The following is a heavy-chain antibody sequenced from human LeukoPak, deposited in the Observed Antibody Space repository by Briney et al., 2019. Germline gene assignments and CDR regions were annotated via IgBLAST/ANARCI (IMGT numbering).Heavy chain of an antibody. J-gene: IGHJ4*02. CDR2: IKQDGSEK. CDR1: GFTFSSYW. CDR3: ARAQVGATPPYVDY. V-gene: IGHV3-7*01. D-gene: IGHD1-26*01. Sequence: GGSLRLSCAASGFTFSSYWMSWVRQAPGKGLEWVANIKQDGSEKYYVDSVKGRFTISRDNAKNSLYLQMNSLRAEDTAVYYCARAQVGATPPYVDYWGQGTLVTVSS.